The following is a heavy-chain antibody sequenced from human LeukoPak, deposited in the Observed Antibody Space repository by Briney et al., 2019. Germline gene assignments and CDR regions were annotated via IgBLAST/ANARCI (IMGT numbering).Heavy chain of an antibody. CDR3: ARDGHDYVWGSYRPIDY. J-gene: IGHJ4*02. CDR2: ITGSGGTT. CDR1: GFTFNSYA. V-gene: IGHV3-23*01. Sequence: GGSLRLSCAASGFTFNSYAMTWVRQAPGKGLEWVSTITGSGGTTYYADSVKGRFTISRDNAKNSLYLQVNSLRAEDTAVYYCARDGHDYVWGSYRPIDYWGQGTLVTVSS. D-gene: IGHD3-16*02.